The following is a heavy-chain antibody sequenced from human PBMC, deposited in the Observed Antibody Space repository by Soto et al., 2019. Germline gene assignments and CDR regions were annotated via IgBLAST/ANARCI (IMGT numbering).Heavy chain of an antibody. CDR3: AKLVIGYCSGNTCDDY. CDR2: ISYDSSNK. J-gene: IGHJ4*02. CDR1: GFTFSYG. D-gene: IGHD2-15*01. V-gene: IGHV3-30*18. Sequence: VQLLESGGGLIQPGGSLRLSCAASGFTFSYGIHWLRQAPGKVLEWVAYISYDSSNKFYGDSVKGRFTISSDNSTNKQILQMNSLRAEDTAVYYCAKLVIGYCSGNTCDDYWGQGTLVAVSS.